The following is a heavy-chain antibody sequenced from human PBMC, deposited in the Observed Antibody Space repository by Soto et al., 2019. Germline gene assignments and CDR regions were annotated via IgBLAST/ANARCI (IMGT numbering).Heavy chain of an antibody. Sequence: LSLTCIVSGASISSFYWSWIRQPPGKELEWIGYMYHSGRSSYNPSLKSRVTISVDTSTNQFSLRLRSVTAADTAVYYCARVRTSNGMDVWGQGTTVTVSS. V-gene: IGHV4-59*01. CDR2: MYHSGRS. CDR1: GASISSFY. CDR3: ARVRTSNGMDV. J-gene: IGHJ6*02. D-gene: IGHD2-2*01.